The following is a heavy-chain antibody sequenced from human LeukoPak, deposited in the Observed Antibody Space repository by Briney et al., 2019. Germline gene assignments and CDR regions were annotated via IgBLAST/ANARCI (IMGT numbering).Heavy chain of an antibody. Sequence: PGGSLRLSCAASGFTFRNYWMSWVRQAPGTGLEWVANIKQDGSDRNYVTSVKGRFTISRDTAKNSLYLQMNNLRAEDTALYYCARNNDMDVWGQGTTVIVSS. J-gene: IGHJ6*02. V-gene: IGHV3-7*03. CDR1: GFTFRNYW. D-gene: IGHD1/OR15-1a*01. CDR3: ARNNDMDV. CDR2: IKQDGSDR.